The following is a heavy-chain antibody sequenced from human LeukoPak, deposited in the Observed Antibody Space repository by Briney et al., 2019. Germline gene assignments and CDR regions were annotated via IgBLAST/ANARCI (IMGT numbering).Heavy chain of an antibody. J-gene: IGHJ4*02. V-gene: IGHV3-23*01. CDR1: GFTFSNAW. CDR2: ISGSGGNT. D-gene: IGHD1-26*01. CDR3: AKGTLPRKFDY. Sequence: GGSLRLSCAASGFTFSNAWMSWVRQAPGKGLEWVSAISGSGGNTYYADSVKGRFTISRDNSKNTLYLQMNSLRAEDTAVYYCAKGTLPRKFDYWGQGTLVTVSS.